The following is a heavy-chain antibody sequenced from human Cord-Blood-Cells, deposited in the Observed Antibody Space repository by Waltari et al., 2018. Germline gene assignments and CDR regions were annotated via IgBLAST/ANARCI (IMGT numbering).Heavy chain of an antibody. CDR3: AKDQVPTFPDY. D-gene: IGHD2-21*01. J-gene: IGHJ4*02. Sequence: QVQLVESGGGVVQPGGSLRLSCVASGFPFSSYGMPWFRQAPGKGLEWVAFIRYDGSNKYYADSVKGRFTISRDNSKNTLYLQMNSLRAEDTAVYYCAKDQVPTFPDYWGQGTLVTVSS. CDR1: GFPFSSYG. CDR2: IRYDGSNK. V-gene: IGHV3-30*02.